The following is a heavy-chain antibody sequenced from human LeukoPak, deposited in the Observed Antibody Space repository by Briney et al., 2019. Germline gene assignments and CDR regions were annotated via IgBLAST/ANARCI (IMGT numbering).Heavy chain of an antibody. Sequence: SETLSLTCTVSGYYISSGYYWGWIRQPPGKGLEWIGGIYHSGSTYYNPSLKSQVTISVDTSKNQFSLKLSSVTAADTAVYYCARTKAGYFDYWGQGTLVTVSS. CDR2: IYHSGST. J-gene: IGHJ4*02. D-gene: IGHD6-13*01. CDR1: GYYISSGYY. CDR3: ARTKAGYFDY. V-gene: IGHV4-38-2*02.